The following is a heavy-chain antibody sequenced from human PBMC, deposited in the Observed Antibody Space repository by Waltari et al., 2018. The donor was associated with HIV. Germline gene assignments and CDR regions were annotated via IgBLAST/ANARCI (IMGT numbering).Heavy chain of an antibody. CDR2: INHSGST. D-gene: IGHD3-10*01. CDR3: ARGARYYYGSGSQNWFDP. Sequence: QVHLQRWGAGRLKPSETLPLPCASKVGPFGVYSCGGFRRPPGRGLEWIGEINHSGSTNYNPSLKSRVTISVDTSKNQFSLKLSSVTAADTAVYYCARGARYYYGSGSQNWFDPWGQGTLVTVSS. V-gene: IGHV4-34*01. CDR1: VGPFGVYS. J-gene: IGHJ5*02.